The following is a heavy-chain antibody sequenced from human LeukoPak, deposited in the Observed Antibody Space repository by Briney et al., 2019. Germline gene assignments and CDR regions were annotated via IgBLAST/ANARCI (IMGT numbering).Heavy chain of an antibody. V-gene: IGHV1-69*13. CDR2: IIPIFGTA. CDR1: GGTFSSYA. Sequence: ASVKVSCKASGGTFSSYAISWVRQAPGQGLEWMGGIIPIFGTANYAQKFQGRVTITADESTSTAYMELSSLRSEDTAVYYCARGPSIAARYDAFDIWGQGTMVTVSS. J-gene: IGHJ3*02. CDR3: ARGPSIAARYDAFDI. D-gene: IGHD6-6*01.